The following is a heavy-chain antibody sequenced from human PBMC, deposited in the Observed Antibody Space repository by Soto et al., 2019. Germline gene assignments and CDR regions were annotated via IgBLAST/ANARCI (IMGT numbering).Heavy chain of an antibody. Sequence: EVQLVESGGGLVQPGGSLRLSCATSGFIFSSYWMSWLRQAPGKGLEWLANIKPDGSEKIYVDSVKGRFTISRHNAKNALYLQVNDLRAEDTAVYYCAAYSSSRYSYWGQGTLVTVSS. CDR1: GFIFSSYW. CDR3: AAYSSSRYSY. CDR2: IKPDGSEK. V-gene: IGHV3-7*01. J-gene: IGHJ4*02. D-gene: IGHD6-13*01.